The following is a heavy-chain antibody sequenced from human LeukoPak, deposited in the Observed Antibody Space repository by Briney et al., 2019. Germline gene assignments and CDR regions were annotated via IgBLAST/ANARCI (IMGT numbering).Heavy chain of an antibody. D-gene: IGHD5-18*01. Sequence: GESLKISCKGSGYSFTSYWIGWVRQMPGKGLEWMGIIYPGDSDTRYSPSFQGQVTISADKSSSTAYLVWSSLKASDTAMYYCARRVGYSYGLNWFDPWGQGTLVTVSS. CDR2: IYPGDSDT. CDR1: GYSFTSYW. CDR3: ARRVGYSYGLNWFDP. J-gene: IGHJ5*02. V-gene: IGHV5-51*01.